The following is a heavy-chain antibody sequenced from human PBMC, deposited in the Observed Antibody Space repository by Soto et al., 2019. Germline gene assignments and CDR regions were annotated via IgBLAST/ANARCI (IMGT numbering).Heavy chain of an antibody. D-gene: IGHD5-12*01. CDR1: GFSFENYG. CDR2: IWYDGSIQ. V-gene: IGHV3-33*06. J-gene: IGHJ6*02. Sequence: QVQMVESGGGVVQPGRSLRLSCAASGFSFENYGMHWVRQAPGRGLEWVAIIWYDGSIQYYAAAVKGRFTISRDNSKNTLYLEMNSLRDEDTAVYYCANLWGDGYNLGQDYNGMDVWGQGTTVIVSS. CDR3: ANLWGDGYNLGQDYNGMDV.